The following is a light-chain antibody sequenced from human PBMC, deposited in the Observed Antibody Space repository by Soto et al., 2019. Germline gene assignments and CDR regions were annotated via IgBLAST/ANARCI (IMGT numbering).Light chain of an antibody. J-gene: IGLJ3*02. Sequence: QSALTQPASVSGSPGQSITISCSGTSSDIGSYDHVAWYQQFPGKSPKLIIYAVSDRPSGVSDRFSGSKSGISASLTISGLQTEDEADYYCCSYAGTYTFVFGGGTKLTVL. CDR2: AVS. CDR1: SSDIGSYDH. V-gene: IGLV2-14*03. CDR3: CSYAGTYTFV.